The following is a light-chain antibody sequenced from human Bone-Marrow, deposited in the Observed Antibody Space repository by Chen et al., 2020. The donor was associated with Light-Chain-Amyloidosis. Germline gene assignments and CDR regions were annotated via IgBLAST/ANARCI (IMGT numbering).Light chain of an antibody. V-gene: IGLV6-57*01. CDR3: QSYQGSSQGV. CDR2: EDD. Sequence: NFMLTQPHSVSESPGKTVIISCTRSSGSIATNYVQWYQQRPGSSPTTVIYEDDQRPSGVPDRFSGASDRSSNSASLTIAGLRTEDEADYYCQSYQGSSQGVFGGGTKLTVL. CDR1: SGSIATNY. J-gene: IGLJ3*02.